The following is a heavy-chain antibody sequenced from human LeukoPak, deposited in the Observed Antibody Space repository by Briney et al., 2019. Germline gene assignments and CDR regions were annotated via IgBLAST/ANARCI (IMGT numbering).Heavy chain of an antibody. CDR2: ISYDGSNK. CDR1: GFTFSSYA. CDR3: ARDGEPAYFDY. V-gene: IGHV3-30-3*01. J-gene: IGHJ4*02. D-gene: IGHD1-26*01. Sequence: PGGSLRLSCAASGFTFSSYAMHWVRQAPGKGLEWVAVISYDGSNKYYADSVKGRFTISRDNSKNTLYLQMNSLRAEDTAVYYCARDGEPAYFDYWGQGTLVTVSS.